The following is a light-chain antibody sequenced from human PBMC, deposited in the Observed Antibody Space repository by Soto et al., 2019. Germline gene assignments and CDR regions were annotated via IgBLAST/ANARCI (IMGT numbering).Light chain of an antibody. CDR3: QQYNDWWT. V-gene: IGKV3-15*01. CDR1: QSVSNN. CDR2: GAS. Sequence: EIVMTQSPATLSVSPGESATLSCRASQSVSNNLTWYQQKPGQPPRLLIYGASTRATGVPGRFGGSGSGTEVTLTISSLQAEDFAVYYCQQYNDWWTFGQGTKVEI. J-gene: IGKJ1*01.